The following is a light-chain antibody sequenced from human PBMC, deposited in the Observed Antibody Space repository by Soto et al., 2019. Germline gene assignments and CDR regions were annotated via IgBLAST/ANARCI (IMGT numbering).Light chain of an antibody. V-gene: IGKV3-20*01. Sequence: EVVLTQSPGTLSLSPGGRATLSCRASQSVSSSDLAWYQQKPGQAPRLLMYDASSRATGIPDRFSGSGSGTDFTLTISGLDPEDFAVYYCQQYGSSSWTFGQGTKVDIK. CDR3: QQYGSSSWT. CDR2: DAS. J-gene: IGKJ1*01. CDR1: QSVSSSD.